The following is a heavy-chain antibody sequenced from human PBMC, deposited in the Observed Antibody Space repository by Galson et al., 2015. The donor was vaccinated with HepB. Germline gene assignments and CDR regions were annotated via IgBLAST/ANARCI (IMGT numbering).Heavy chain of an antibody. CDR1: GFTFSHAW. CDR3: TTVNGVAAGRGV. D-gene: IGHD6-13*01. Sequence: SLRLSCAASGFTFSHAWMSWVRQAPGMGLEWVGRIKSKSDGGTTDYAAPVKGRFTISRDDSKNTVFLQMNSLKIEDTMICYCTTVNGVAAGRGVWGKGTTVTVSS. V-gene: IGHV3-15*01. J-gene: IGHJ6*04. CDR2: IKSKSDGGTT.